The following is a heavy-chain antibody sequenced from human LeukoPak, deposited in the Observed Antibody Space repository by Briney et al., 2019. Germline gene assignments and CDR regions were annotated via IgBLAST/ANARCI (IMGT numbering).Heavy chain of an antibody. CDR3: VKEAYYGWGSSPTFYFDY. J-gene: IGHJ4*02. D-gene: IGHD3-10*01. CDR1: GFSFSDSV. V-gene: IGHV3-30*04. CDR2: ISHDVKTT. Sequence: GGSLRLSCKASGFSFSDSVIHWVRQAPGKGLEWVAVISHDVKTTYYADSAKGRFTISRDNSRNTVFLQMNRLRPEDTAVYYCVKEAYYGWGSSPTFYFDYGGQGTRVTVSS.